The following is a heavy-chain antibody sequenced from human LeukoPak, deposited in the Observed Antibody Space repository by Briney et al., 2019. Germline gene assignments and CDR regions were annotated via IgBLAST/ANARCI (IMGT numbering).Heavy chain of an antibody. V-gene: IGHV3-74*01. J-gene: IGHJ4*02. CDR1: GFTLSPYW. CDR2: INSDGSST. D-gene: IGHD2-2*01. CDR3: ARARCSRTSCNTESDY. Sequence: GGSLRLSCAASGFTLSPYWMHWVCQAPGKGLVWVSRINSDGSSTTYADSVKGRFTISRDNTKNTLYLQMNILRAEDTAAYYCARARCSRTSCNTESDYWGQGALVTVSS.